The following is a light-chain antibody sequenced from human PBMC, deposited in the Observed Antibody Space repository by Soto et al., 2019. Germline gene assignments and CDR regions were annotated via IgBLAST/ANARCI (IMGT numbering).Light chain of an antibody. J-gene: IGLJ1*01. CDR1: SSNIGGNS. V-gene: IGLV1-51*01. Sequence: PVRTRPLSVSAFPRHRVTISCYGSSSNIGGNSVSWYQQLPGTAPKLLIYDDNKRPSGIPDRFSGSKSGTSATLGITGFQTGDEADYYCGSWDSSLSAYVFGTGTKV. CDR2: DDN. CDR3: GSWDSSLSAYV.